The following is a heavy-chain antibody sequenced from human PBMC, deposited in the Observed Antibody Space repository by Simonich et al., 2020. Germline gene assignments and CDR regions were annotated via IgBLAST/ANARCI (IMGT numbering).Heavy chain of an antibody. J-gene: IGHJ4*02. Sequence: QVQLVQSEAEVKKPGASVKVSCKASGYTFNSYDINWVRQATGQGIGWMGWMNPNSGNTGYAQKFQGRVTSTRNTSRSTAYMELNSLRSEDTAVYYCARGIGSSWYFDYWGQGTLVTVSS. CDR3: ARGIGSSWYFDY. CDR2: MNPNSGNT. V-gene: IGHV1-8*03. D-gene: IGHD6-13*01. CDR1: GYTFNSYD.